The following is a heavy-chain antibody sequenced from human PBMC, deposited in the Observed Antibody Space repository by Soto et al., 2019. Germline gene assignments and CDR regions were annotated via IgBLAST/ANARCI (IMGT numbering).Heavy chain of an antibody. CDR1: RFPLSTSGVG. D-gene: IGHD3-22*01. CDR3: AHRPGFSMSFDY. J-gene: IGHJ4*02. Sequence: SGPTQANPTQPLTQTCSFSRFPLSTSGVGVGWLRQPPRKALEWLALIYWGDDQRFRPSLESRLHLAKDTAKHQVAVTVTHRQPVDTGTYYCAHRPGFSMSFDYWGQGALVTVSS. V-gene: IGHV2-5*02. CDR2: IYWGDDQ.